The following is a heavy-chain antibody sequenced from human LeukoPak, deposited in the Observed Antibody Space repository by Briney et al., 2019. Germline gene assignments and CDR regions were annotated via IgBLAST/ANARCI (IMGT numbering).Heavy chain of an antibody. Sequence: SETLSLTCTVSGASIRSYFWTWIRQTPGKGLEWIGYISNIGTTSYNPSLQSRVTISRDTSKNHFSLELSSVTAADTAVYYCTRDRSALDTWGQGTMVTVSS. J-gene: IGHJ3*02. CDR2: ISNIGTT. CDR1: GASIRSYF. V-gene: IGHV4-59*01. CDR3: TRDRSALDT.